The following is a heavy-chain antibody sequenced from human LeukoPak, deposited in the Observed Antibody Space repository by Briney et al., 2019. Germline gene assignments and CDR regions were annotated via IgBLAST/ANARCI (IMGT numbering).Heavy chain of an antibody. V-gene: IGHV7-4-1*02. CDR2: INTNTGNP. D-gene: IGHD2-15*01. CDR3: ARASCTGGTCPTFIDF. J-gene: IGHJ4*02. CDR1: GYTFTTYA. Sequence: ASVKVSRKDSGYTFTTYAMNWVRQAPGQGLEWMGWINTNTGNPTYAQGFTGRFVFSLDTSVSTAYLQISSLKAEDTAVYYCARASCTGGTCPTFIDFWGQGTLVTVSS.